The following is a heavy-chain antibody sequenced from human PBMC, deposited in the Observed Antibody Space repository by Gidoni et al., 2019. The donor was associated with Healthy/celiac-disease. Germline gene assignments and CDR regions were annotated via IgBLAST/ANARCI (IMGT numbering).Heavy chain of an antibody. V-gene: IGHV1-69*06. CDR3: ARVGVDTAMVWYFDY. D-gene: IGHD5-18*01. J-gene: IGHJ4*02. Sequence: QVQLVQSGAEVKKPGSSVKVSCKASGGTFSSYAISWVRQAPGQGLEWMGGIIPIFGTANYAQKCQGRVTITADKSTSTAYMELSSLRSEDTAVYYCARVGVDTAMVWYFDYWGQGTLVTVSS. CDR2: IIPIFGTA. CDR1: GGTFSSYA.